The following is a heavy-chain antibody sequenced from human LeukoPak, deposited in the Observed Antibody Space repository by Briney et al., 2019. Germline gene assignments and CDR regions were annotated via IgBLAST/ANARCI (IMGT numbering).Heavy chain of an antibody. D-gene: IGHD3-10*01. V-gene: IGHV1-2*02. Sequence: GASVKVSCKAAGYTFTDYFMHWVRQAPGQGLEWMGWINPNSGGTNYAQKFQGRVTMTRDTSISTAYMELSRLRSDDTAVYYCARDVTMVRGVITDLDYWGQGTLVTVSS. CDR3: ARDVTMVRGVITDLDY. CDR1: GYTFTDYF. J-gene: IGHJ4*02. CDR2: INPNSGGT.